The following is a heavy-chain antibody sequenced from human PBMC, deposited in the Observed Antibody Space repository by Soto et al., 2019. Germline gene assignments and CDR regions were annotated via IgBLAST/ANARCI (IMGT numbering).Heavy chain of an antibody. CDR2: IYYSGST. CDR3: ARDRYYGMDV. V-gene: IGHV4-59*01. J-gene: IGHJ6*01. CDR1: CGSISSYY. Sequence: EALSPPCTVSCGSISSYYCSWTGHPPGKGLEWSVYIYYSGSTNYNPSLKSRVTISVDTSKKQFSLKLSSVTVADTAVYYCARDRYYGMDVWGQGTTVTVSS.